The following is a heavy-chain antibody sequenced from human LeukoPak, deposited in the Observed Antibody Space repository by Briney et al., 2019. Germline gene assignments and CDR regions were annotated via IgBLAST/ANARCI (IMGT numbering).Heavy chain of an antibody. Sequence: GASVKVSCKVSGYTLTGLSMHWVRQAPGKGLEWMGGFDPEDGETIYAQKFQGRVAMTEDTSTDTAYMELSSLRSEDTAVYYCAKSLAVAGYYYGMDVWGQGTTVTVSS. CDR1: GYTLTGLS. CDR2: FDPEDGET. D-gene: IGHD6-19*01. V-gene: IGHV1-24*01. CDR3: AKSLAVAGYYYGMDV. J-gene: IGHJ6*02.